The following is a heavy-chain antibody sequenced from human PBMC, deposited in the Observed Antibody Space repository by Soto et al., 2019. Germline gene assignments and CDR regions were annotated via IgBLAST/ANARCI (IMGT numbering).Heavy chain of an antibody. CDR2: IWYDGSNK. D-gene: IGHD6-13*01. J-gene: IGHJ4*02. Sequence: GGSLRLSCAASGFTFSSYGMHWVRQAPGKGLEWVAVIWYDGSNKYYADSVKGRFTISRDNSKNTLYLQMNSLRAEDTAVYYCAKDPIIAAADPNNFDRWGQGTLVTVSA. CDR3: AKDPIIAAADPNNFDR. CDR1: GFTFSSYG. V-gene: IGHV3-33*06.